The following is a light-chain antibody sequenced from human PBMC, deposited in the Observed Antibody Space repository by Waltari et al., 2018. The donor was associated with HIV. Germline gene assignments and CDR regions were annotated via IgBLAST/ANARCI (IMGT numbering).Light chain of an antibody. J-gene: IGLJ2*01. Sequence: QSALTQPPSASGSPGQAVTISFTGTSTDVGAYNFVSWYQHYPGNTPNIIIYEVSKRPSGVPDRFSASKSANTASLTVSGLQTEDEADYYCSSFTGVNTDVIFGGGTRLTVL. CDR1: STDVGAYNF. V-gene: IGLV2-8*01. CDR2: EVS. CDR3: SSFTGVNTDVI.